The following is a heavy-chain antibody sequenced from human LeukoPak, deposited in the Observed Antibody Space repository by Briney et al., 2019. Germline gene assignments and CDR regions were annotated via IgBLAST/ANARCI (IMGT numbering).Heavy chain of an antibody. CDR1: GFTFSSYA. Sequence: GGSLRLSCAASGFTFSSYAMSWVRQAPGKGLERVSAISGSGGSTYYADSVKGRFTISRDNSKNTLYLQMNSLRAEDTAVYYCAKSVRRPYHVTSYGMDVWGQGTTVTVSS. CDR3: AKSVRRPYHVTSYGMDV. J-gene: IGHJ6*02. CDR2: ISGSGGST. V-gene: IGHV3-23*01. D-gene: IGHD2-21*02.